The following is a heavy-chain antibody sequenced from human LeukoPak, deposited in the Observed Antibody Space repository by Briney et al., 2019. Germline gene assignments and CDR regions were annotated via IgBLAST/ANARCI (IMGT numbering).Heavy chain of an antibody. D-gene: IGHD3-22*01. CDR3: ARGNVSRSGYYYGPALYYYYGMDV. Sequence: SVKVSCKASGGTFSSCAISWVRQAPGQGLEWMGRIIPILGIANYAQKFQGRVTITADKSTSTAYMELSSLRSEDTAVYYCARGNVSRSGYYYGPALYYYYGMDVWGQGTTVTVSS. CDR2: IIPILGIA. V-gene: IGHV1-69*04. CDR1: GGTFSSCA. J-gene: IGHJ6*02.